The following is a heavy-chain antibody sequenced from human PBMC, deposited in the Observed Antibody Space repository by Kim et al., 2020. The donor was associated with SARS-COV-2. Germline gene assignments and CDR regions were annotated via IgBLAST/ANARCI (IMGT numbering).Heavy chain of an antibody. CDR1: GFTFSSYA. CDR2: IWYDGSNK. Sequence: GGSLRLSCAASGFTFSSYAMHWVRQAPGKGLEWVAVIWYDGSNKYYADSVKGRFTTSRDNSKNTLYLQMNSLRAEDTAVYYCLTAAGTGWFDPWGQGTLVTVSS. J-gene: IGHJ5*02. D-gene: IGHD6-13*01. CDR3: LTAAGTGWFDP. V-gene: IGHV3-33*01.